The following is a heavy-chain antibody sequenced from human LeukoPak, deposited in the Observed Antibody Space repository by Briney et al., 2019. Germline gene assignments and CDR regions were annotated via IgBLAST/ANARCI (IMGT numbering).Heavy chain of an antibody. Sequence: GGSLRLSCTASGFTFGDHAMSWFRQAPGKGLEWVGFIRSKAYGGTTEYAASVKGRFTISRDDSKSIAYLQMNSLKTEDTAVYYCTRVPFGFEELIGIDPWGQGTLVTVSS. CDR3: TRVPFGFEELIGIDP. V-gene: IGHV3-49*03. CDR2: IRSKAYGGTT. D-gene: IGHD3-10*01. J-gene: IGHJ5*02. CDR1: GFTFGDHA.